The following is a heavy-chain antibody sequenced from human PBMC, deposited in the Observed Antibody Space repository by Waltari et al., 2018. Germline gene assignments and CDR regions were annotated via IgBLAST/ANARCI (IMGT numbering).Heavy chain of an antibody. D-gene: IGHD2-8*01. V-gene: IGHV3-48*03. Sequence: EVQVVESGGGLVQPGGSLRLSCVASGFSFSTSEMNWVRQSPGKGLEWVAHISDRSDRIYYGDSVKGRFTISRDNAGNSLYLQMNNLRAEDTAIYYCGRYLKMWGLGTMVTVSS. CDR1: GFSFSTSE. J-gene: IGHJ3*01. CDR2: ISDRSDRI. CDR3: GRYLKM.